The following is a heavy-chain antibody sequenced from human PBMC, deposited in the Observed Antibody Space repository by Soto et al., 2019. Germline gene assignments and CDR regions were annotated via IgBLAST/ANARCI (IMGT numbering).Heavy chain of an antibody. J-gene: IGHJ6*03. CDR2: ISSSSSTI. D-gene: IGHD6-6*01. CDR1: GFTFSSYS. CDR3: AREQLSGYYYYYMDV. Sequence: GGSLRLSCAASGFTFSSYSMNWVRQAPGKGLEWVSYISSSSSTIYYADSVKGRFTISRDNAKNSLYLQMNSLRAEDTAVYYCAREQLSGYYYYYMDVWGKGTTVTVSS. V-gene: IGHV3-48*01.